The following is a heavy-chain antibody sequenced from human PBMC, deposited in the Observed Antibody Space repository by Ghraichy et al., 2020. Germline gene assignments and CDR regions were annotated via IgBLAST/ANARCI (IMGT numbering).Heavy chain of an antibody. CDR2: ITGSGGST. D-gene: IGHD3-3*01. V-gene: IGHV3-23*01. Sequence: GGSLRLSCAASGFTFSDKAMSWVRQAPGKGLEYVSAITGSGGSTNYRVSVKGRFTISRDNSKNTLYLQMNSLRAEDTAIYYCAITRGFYDFWGQGTLVTVSS. J-gene: IGHJ4*02. CDR1: GFTFSDKA. CDR3: AITRGFYDF.